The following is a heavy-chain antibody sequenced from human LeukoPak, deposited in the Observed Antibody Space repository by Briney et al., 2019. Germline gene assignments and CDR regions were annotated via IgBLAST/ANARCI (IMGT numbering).Heavy chain of an antibody. CDR1: GFTFSNAW. V-gene: IGHV3-15*01. Sequence: PGGSLRLSCAASGFTFSNAWMSWVRQAPGKGLEWVGRIKSKTDGRTTDYAAPVKGRFTISRDDSKNTLYLQMNSLKTEDTAVYYCTTAPYYYDTSGTSFDYWGQGTLVTVSS. CDR3: TTAPYYYDTSGTSFDY. D-gene: IGHD3-22*01. CDR2: IKSKTDGRTT. J-gene: IGHJ4*02.